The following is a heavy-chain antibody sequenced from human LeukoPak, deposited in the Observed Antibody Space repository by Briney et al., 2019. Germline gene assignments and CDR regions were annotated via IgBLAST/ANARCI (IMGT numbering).Heavy chain of an antibody. V-gene: IGHV1-2*02. Sequence: ASVKVSCKASGYTFTGYYMHWVRQAPGQGLEWMGWINPNSGGTNYAQKFQGRVTMTRDTSISTAYMELSRLRSDDTAVYYCARDRGGIVVVTAIPDFDYWGQGTLVTVSS. CDR1: GYTFTGYY. CDR2: INPNSGGT. CDR3: ARDRGGIVVVTAIPDFDY. J-gene: IGHJ4*02. D-gene: IGHD2-21*02.